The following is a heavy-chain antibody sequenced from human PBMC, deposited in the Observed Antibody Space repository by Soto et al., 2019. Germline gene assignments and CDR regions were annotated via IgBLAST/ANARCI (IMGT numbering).Heavy chain of an antibody. CDR1: GFTFSSYA. D-gene: IGHD3-9*01. J-gene: IGHJ4*02. CDR2: ISYDGSNK. V-gene: IGHV3-30-3*01. Sequence: GGSLRLSCAASGFTFSSYAMHWVRQAPGKGLEWVAVISYDGSNKYYADSVKGRFTISRDNSKNTLYLQMNSLRAEDTAVYYCARDGGVDDSYFDYWGQGTLVTVSS. CDR3: ARDGGVDDSYFDY.